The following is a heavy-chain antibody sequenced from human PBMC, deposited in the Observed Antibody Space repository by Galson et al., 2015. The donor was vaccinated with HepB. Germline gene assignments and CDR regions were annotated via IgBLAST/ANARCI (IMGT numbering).Heavy chain of an antibody. CDR3: ARVGMSSYFLDH. J-gene: IGHJ4*02. Sequence: SVKVSCKASGYIFTRYSISWVRQAPGQGFEWMGWISANNGNANYAQKLQGRVTMTTDTSTRTVYMELRSLRSDDTAVYYCARVGMSSYFLDHWGQGTLVTVSS. CDR2: ISANNGNA. V-gene: IGHV1-18*01. CDR1: GYIFTRYS. D-gene: IGHD1-26*01.